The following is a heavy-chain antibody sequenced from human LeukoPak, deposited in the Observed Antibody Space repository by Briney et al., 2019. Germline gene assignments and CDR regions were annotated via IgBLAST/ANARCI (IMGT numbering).Heavy chain of an antibody. CDR2: IYHSGST. D-gene: IGHD4-23*01. V-gene: IGHV4-38-2*01. CDR3: ARPVDYYYYYMDV. J-gene: IGHJ6*03. CDR1: GYSISSGYY. Sequence: KPSETLSLTCAVSGYSISSGYYRGWIRQPPGKGLEWIGSIYHSGSTYYNPSLKSRVTISVDTSKNQFSLKLSSVTAADTAVYYCARPVDYYYYYMDVWGKGTTVTVSS.